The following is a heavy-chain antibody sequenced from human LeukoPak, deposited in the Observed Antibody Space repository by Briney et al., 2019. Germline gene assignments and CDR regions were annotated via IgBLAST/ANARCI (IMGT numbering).Heavy chain of an antibody. CDR2: ISGSGGRT. Sequence: PGGSLRLSCAASGFTLSSYAMSWVRQAPGKGVEGVSAISGSGGRTYYADSVKGRFTISRDNSKNTLYLQMNSLRAEDTAVYYCANRGRKSSGWLFDYWGQGTLVTVSS. J-gene: IGHJ4*02. CDR3: ANRGRKSSGWLFDY. D-gene: IGHD6-19*01. V-gene: IGHV3-23*01. CDR1: GFTLSSYA.